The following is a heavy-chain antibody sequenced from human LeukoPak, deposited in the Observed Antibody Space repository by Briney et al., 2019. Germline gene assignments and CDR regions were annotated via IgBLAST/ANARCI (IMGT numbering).Heavy chain of an antibody. Sequence: GRSLRLSCAASGFAFSNFAMHWVRQAPGKGLEWMAVVSYEGTITYYSDSAKGRFTISRDNDKNSLYLQMNSLRAEDTAVYYCARCGGSYYMDAFDIWDQGTMVTVSS. CDR1: GFAFSNFA. J-gene: IGHJ3*02. V-gene: IGHV3-30*04. CDR2: VSYEGTIT. CDR3: ARCGGSYYMDAFDI. D-gene: IGHD1-26*01.